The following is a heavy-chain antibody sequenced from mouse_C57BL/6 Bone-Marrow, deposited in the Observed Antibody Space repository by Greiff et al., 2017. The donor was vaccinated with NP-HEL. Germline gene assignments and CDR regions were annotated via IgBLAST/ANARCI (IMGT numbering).Heavy chain of an antibody. CDR3: ARGLRPGGFAY. D-gene: IGHD2-4*01. V-gene: IGHV1-61*01. J-gene: IGHJ3*01. Sequence: QVQLQQPGAELVRPGSSVKLSCKASGYTFTSYWMDWVKQRPGQGLEWIGNIYPSDSETHYNQKFKDKATLTVDKSSSTAYMQLSSLSSEDSAVYYGARGLRPGGFAYWGQGTLVTVSA. CDR1: GYTFTSYW. CDR2: IYPSDSET.